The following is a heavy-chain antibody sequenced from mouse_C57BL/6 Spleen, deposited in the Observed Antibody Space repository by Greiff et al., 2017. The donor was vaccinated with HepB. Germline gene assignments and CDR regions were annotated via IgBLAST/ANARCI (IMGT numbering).Heavy chain of an antibody. Sequence: EVQLQESGPGLAKPSQTLSLTCSVPGYSITSDYWNWIRKFPGNKLEYMGYISYSGSTYYNPSLKSLISITRDTSKNQYYLQLNSVTTEDTATYYCARMDYDYYYAMDYWGQGTSVTVSS. CDR3: ARMDYDYYYAMDY. J-gene: IGHJ4*01. CDR2: ISYSGST. V-gene: IGHV3-8*01. CDR1: GYSITSDY. D-gene: IGHD2-4*01.